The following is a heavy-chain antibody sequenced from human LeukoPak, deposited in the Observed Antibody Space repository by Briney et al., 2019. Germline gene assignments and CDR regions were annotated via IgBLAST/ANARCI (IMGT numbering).Heavy chain of an antibody. Sequence: PSETLSLTCTVSGGSISSYYLSWIRQPPGKGLEWIGYIYYSGSTNYNPSLRSRVTISVDTSKNQFSLKLSSVTAADTAVYYCARAMGRDTAMAKTYYYYGMDVWGQGTTVTVSS. CDR1: GGSISSYY. CDR3: ARAMGRDTAMAKTYYYYGMDV. V-gene: IGHV4-59*01. D-gene: IGHD5-18*01. CDR2: IYYSGST. J-gene: IGHJ6*02.